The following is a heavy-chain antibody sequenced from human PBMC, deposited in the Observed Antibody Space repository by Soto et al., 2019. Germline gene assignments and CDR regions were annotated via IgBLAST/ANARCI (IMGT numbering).Heavy chain of an antibody. Sequence: PGESLKISCKGSGYSFTSYWIGWVRQMPGKGLEWMGIIYPGDSDTGYSPSFQGQVTISADKSISTAYLQWSSLKASDTAMYYCARSMGEYYYGSGSYHAFDIWGQGTMVTVSS. CDR3: ARSMGEYYYGSGSYHAFDI. CDR1: GYSFTSYW. V-gene: IGHV5-51*01. J-gene: IGHJ3*02. D-gene: IGHD3-10*01. CDR2: IYPGDSDT.